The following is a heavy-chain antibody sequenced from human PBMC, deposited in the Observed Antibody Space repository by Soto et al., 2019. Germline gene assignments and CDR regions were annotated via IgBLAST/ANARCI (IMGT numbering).Heavy chain of an antibody. CDR2: LCHDGTIA. V-gene: IGHV3-74*01. J-gene: IGHJ5*02. CDR3: GRTFRDGLLGLNP. Sequence: GVSLRFPCAASGFSLSDHSVYWVRQAPGKGLVWLSRLCHDGTIAIYSDSVKGRFSISRDIAKNTLYLQMTSLRAEDAAIYYCGRTFRDGLLGLNPWGEGTLVTVSS. D-gene: IGHD3-16*01. CDR1: GFSLSDHS.